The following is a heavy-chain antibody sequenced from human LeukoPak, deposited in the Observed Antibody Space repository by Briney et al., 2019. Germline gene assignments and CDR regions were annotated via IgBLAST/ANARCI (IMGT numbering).Heavy chain of an antibody. CDR3: AKDKLDGSGSYYFDY. Sequence: GGSLRLSFAACGSTFDDYAMHWVRQAPGKGLEWVSLICWDGGRTYYADSVEGRFTISRENIKNSLYLQMSSLRAEDTALYYCAKDKLDGSGSYYFDYWGQGTLVTVSS. CDR2: ICWDGGRT. J-gene: IGHJ4*02. CDR1: GSTFDDYA. D-gene: IGHD3-10*01. V-gene: IGHV3-43D*03.